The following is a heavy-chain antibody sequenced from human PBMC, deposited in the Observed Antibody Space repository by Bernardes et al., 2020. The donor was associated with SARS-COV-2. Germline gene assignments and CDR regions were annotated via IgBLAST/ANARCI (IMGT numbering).Heavy chain of an antibody. J-gene: IGHJ3*02. D-gene: IGHD2-2*01. CDR3: ARDPGRSYCSSTSCYLDAFDI. V-gene: IGHV4-59*01. CDR1: GGSIISYY. Sequence: LSLPCTVAGGSIISYYWSWIRPPPGKGLEWIGYIYYSGSTNYNPSLKSRVTISVDTSKNQFSLKLSSVTAADTAVYYCARDPGRSYCSSTSCYLDAFDIWGQGTMVTVSS. CDR2: IYYSGST.